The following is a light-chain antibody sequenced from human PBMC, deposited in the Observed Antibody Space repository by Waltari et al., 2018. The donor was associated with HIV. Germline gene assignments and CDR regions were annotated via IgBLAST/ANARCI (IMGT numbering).Light chain of an antibody. V-gene: IGLV1-40*01. CDR1: MSNLGAGSA. J-gene: IGLJ3*02. CDR2: PNH. CDR3: QSYDASLSGLWV. Sequence: HSTLTQPPSVSGAPGQRITISCAGNMSNLGAGSAVLWYQQFPGSAPKLLIFPNHNRPSGVPDRFSGSKSGPSASLAITGLQTEDEADYYCQSYDASLSGLWVFGGGTRLTVL.